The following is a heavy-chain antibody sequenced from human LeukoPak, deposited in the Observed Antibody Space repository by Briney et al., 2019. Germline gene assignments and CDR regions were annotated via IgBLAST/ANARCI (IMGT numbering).Heavy chain of an antibody. CDR1: GLTFSKSA. Sequence: GGSLRLSCAASGLTFSKSALTWVRQAPGKGLEWVSTITDVGDIFYTYSVRGRFTISRDNSKNTVCMQMDGLRAEDTAVYYCTRDRGGSPTDVFDYWGQGTLVTVSS. J-gene: IGHJ4*02. CDR2: ITDVGDI. D-gene: IGHD2-15*01. V-gene: IGHV3-23*01. CDR3: TRDRGGSPTDVFDY.